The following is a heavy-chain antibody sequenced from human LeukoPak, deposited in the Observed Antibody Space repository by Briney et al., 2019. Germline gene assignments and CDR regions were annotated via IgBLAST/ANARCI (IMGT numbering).Heavy chain of an antibody. CDR1: GYTFTSYD. CDR2: MSPNSGNT. V-gene: IGHV1-8*01. D-gene: IGHD3-10*01. CDR3: ARVPQGSYVGWAISYYFDY. Sequence: ASVKVSCKASGYTFTSYDINWVRQATGQGLEWMGWMSPNSGNTGYAQKFQGRVTMTRNTSISTAYMELSSLRSEDTAVYYCARVPQGSYVGWAISYYFDYWGQGTLVTVSS. J-gene: IGHJ4*02.